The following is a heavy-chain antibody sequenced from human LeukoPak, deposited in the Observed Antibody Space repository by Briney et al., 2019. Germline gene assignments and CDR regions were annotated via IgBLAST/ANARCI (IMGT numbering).Heavy chain of an antibody. CDR1: GFTFSSYW. J-gene: IGHJ4*02. D-gene: IGHD3-10*01. CDR2: IKQDGSEK. CDR3: VRGGYSSFDY. Sequence: GGSLRLSCAASGFTFSSYWMSWVRQAPGKGLEWVANIKQDGSEKYYVDSVKGRFTISRDNAKNLLYLQMNSLGAEDTAVYYCVRGGYSSFDYWGQGTLVTVSS. V-gene: IGHV3-7*01.